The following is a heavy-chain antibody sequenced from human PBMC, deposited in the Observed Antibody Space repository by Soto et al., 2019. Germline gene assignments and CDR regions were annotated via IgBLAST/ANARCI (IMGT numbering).Heavy chain of an antibody. Sequence: PSETLSLTCTVSGGSISSYYWSWIRQRPGKGLEWIGYIYYSGSTNYNPSLKTRVTISVDTSNNQCSLKLRSVTAADTAVYYCARDRLTVSLHYGSGSQIFYNWFDPWGQGTLVTVSS. V-gene: IGHV4-59*01. J-gene: IGHJ5*02. D-gene: IGHD3-10*01. CDR3: ARDRLTVSLHYGSGSQIFYNWFDP. CDR2: IYYSGST. CDR1: GGSISSYY.